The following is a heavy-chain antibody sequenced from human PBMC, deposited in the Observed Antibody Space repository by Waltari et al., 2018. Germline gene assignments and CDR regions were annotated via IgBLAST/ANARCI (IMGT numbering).Heavy chain of an antibody. Sequence: QVQLVQSGAEVKKPGSSVKVSCKASGGPVSSHVISWVRQAPGQGLEWMGGIIPIFGTANYAQKFQGRVTITADESTRTAYLELSSLRSEDTAVYYCVQPETTMSATYYYGMDVWGQGTTVTVSS. D-gene: IGHD5-18*01. CDR2: IIPIFGTA. V-gene: IGHV1-69*01. CDR1: GGPVSSHV. CDR3: VQPETTMSATYYYGMDV. J-gene: IGHJ6*02.